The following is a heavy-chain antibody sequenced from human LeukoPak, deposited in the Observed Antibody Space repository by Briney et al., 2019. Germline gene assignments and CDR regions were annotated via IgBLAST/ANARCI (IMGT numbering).Heavy chain of an antibody. CDR3: ARGGPSNYYGSGRRYYYYYMDV. D-gene: IGHD3-10*01. V-gene: IGHV4-61*02. J-gene: IGHJ6*03. CDR1: GGSISSGSYY. CDR2: IYTSGST. Sequence: SQTLSLTCTVSGGSISSGSYYWSWIRQPAGKGLEWIGRIYTSGSTNYNPSLKSRVTMSVDTSKNQFSLKLSSVTAADTAVYYCARGGPSNYYGSGRRYYYYYMDVWGKGTTVTISS.